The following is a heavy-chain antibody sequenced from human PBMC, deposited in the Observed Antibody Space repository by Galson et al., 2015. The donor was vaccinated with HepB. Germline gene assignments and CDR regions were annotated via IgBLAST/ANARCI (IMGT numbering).Heavy chain of an antibody. CDR2: ISGSGGNT. J-gene: IGHJ3*02. Sequence: SLRLSCAASGFTFSSYAMSWVRQAPGKGLAWVSTISGSGGNTYYADSAQGRFTVSRDNSRNMLYLQMDSLRAEDTAVYYCAKDAVPAAIAGAFDIWGQGTMVTVSS. CDR3: AKDAVPAAIAGAFDI. CDR1: GFTFSSYA. D-gene: IGHD2-2*01. V-gene: IGHV3-23*01.